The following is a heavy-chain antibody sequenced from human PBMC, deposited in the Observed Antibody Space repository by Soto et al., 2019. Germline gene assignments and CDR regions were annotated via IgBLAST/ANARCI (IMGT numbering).Heavy chain of an antibody. Sequence: SETLSLTCTVSGGSISSSSYYWGWIRQPPGKGLEWIGSIYYSGSTYYNPSLKSRVTISVDTSKNQFSLKLSSVTAADTAVYYCARGYGDFDYWGQGTLVTVSS. V-gene: IGHV4-39*01. CDR1: GGSISSSSYY. J-gene: IGHJ4*02. CDR2: IYYSGST. D-gene: IGHD4-17*01. CDR3: ARGYGDFDY.